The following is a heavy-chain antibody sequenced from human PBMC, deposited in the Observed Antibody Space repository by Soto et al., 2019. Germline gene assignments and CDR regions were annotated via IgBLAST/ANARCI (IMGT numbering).Heavy chain of an antibody. V-gene: IGHV4-30-2*01. CDR1: GDSLSSGGYS. CDR2: IFRSGGT. CDR3: ARGLLKRAVWGSDFFFAL. J-gene: IGHJ4*02. D-gene: IGHD3-16*01. Sequence: SETLSLTCSVSGDSLSSGGYSWTWIRQPPGKGLEWLGYIFRSGGTLYNPSLKSRVTISVDRSQNQFSLKLSSVTAADTAVYYFARGLLKRAVWGSDFFFALGGKGTLVPVSS.